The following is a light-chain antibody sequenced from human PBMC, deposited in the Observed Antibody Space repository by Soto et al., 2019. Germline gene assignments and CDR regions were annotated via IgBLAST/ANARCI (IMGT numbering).Light chain of an antibody. CDR1: SSNIGSHY. J-gene: IGLJ2*01. V-gene: IGLV1-47*01. Sequence: VVTQPPSASGTPGQRVTMSCSGSSSNIGSHYVYWYQQLPGTAPKVLLYRNNQRPSGVPDRFSGSKSGTSASLAISGLRSEDEADYYCATWDDSLSVLFGGGTKLTVL. CDR2: RNN. CDR3: ATWDDSLSVL.